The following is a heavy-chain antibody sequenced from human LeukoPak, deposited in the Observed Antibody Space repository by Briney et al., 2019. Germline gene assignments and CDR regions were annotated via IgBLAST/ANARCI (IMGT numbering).Heavy chain of an antibody. Sequence: GGSLRLSCTASGFTFADSAMSWVRQAPGKGLQWVGFIRSQDYGATTEYAASVQGRFTMLRDDSKSIAYLQMNSLKTDDTAIYYCTRDHFGGYQLAYWYFDLWGRGTLVTVSS. CDR2: IRSQDYGATT. CDR1: GFTFADSA. CDR3: TRDHFGGYQLAYWYFDL. J-gene: IGHJ2*01. D-gene: IGHD5-12*01. V-gene: IGHV3-49*04.